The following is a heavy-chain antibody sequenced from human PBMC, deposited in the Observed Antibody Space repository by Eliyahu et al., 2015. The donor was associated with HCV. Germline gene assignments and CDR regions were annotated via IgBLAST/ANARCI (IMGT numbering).Heavy chain of an antibody. CDR1: GFPFSRYS. V-gene: IGHV3-21*01. J-gene: IGHJ1*01. CDR3: ASEPTLRYYDYVWGSYRYFEYFQH. Sequence: EVQLVESGGGLVKPGGSLRLSCAASGFPFSRYSMNWVRQAPGKGLEWVSSISSSSSYIYYADSVKGRFTISRDNAKNSLYLQMNSLRAEDTAVYYCASEPTLRYYDYVWGSYRYFEYFQHWGQGTLVTVSS. D-gene: IGHD3-16*02. CDR2: ISSSSSYI.